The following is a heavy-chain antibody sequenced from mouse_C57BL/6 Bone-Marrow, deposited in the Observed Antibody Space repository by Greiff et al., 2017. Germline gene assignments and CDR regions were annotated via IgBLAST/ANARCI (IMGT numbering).Heavy chain of an antibody. Sequence: EVQVVESGGGLVQPGGSMKLSCVASGFTFSNYWMNWVRQSPEKGLEWVAQIRLKSDNYATHYAESVKGRFTISRDDSKRSVYLQMNNLRAEDTGSYYCTTYSNYAAYWGQGTLVTVSA. V-gene: IGHV6-3*01. J-gene: IGHJ3*01. CDR2: IRLKSDNYAT. CDR3: TTYSNYAAY. D-gene: IGHD2-5*01. CDR1: GFTFSNYW.